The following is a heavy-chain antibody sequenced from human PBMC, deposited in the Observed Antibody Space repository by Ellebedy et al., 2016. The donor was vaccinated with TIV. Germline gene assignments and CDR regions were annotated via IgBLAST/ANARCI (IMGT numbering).Heavy chain of an antibody. CDR1: GGSVSSTDW. D-gene: IGHD6-19*01. Sequence: MPSETLSLTCAVSGGSVSSTDWWSWVRQPPATGLEWSGAIYHSGITNYNPSPKLRVTISFYKSKHQFSLKLTSVTAADTYVYYCAGEYSGWTLGFDFWGQGSLVTVSS. V-gene: IGHV4-4*02. J-gene: IGHJ4*02. CDR3: AGEYSGWTLGFDF. CDR2: IYHSGIT.